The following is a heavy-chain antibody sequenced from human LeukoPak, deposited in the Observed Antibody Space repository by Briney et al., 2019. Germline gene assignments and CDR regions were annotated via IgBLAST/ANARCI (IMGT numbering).Heavy chain of an antibody. D-gene: IGHD6-6*01. CDR1: GGSISSGSYY. CDR2: IYTSXST. CDR3: XXXXVEEXPXXRSYYFXY. Sequence: PSETLSLTCTVSGGSISSGSYYWSWIRQPAGKGLEWIGRIYTSXSTNYNPSLKSRVTISVDTSKNQFSLKLSSVTAADTAVYXXXXXXVEEXPXXRSYYFXYWGQGTLVTVSS. V-gene: IGHV4-61*02. J-gene: IGHJ4*02.